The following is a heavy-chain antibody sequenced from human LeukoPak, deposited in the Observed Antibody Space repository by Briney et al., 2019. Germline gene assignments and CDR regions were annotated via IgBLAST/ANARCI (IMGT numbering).Heavy chain of an antibody. J-gene: IGHJ4*02. Sequence: PGGSLRLSCAASGITLSVYWMSWVRQAPGKGLEWVANIKQGGSEKYYRDSVQSRFTISRDNAKNSLYLQMNSLRAEDTAVYYCARSGSGYFDYWGQGSLVTVSS. CDR1: GITLSVYW. CDR3: ARSGSGYFDY. V-gene: IGHV3-7*01. CDR2: IKQGGSEK.